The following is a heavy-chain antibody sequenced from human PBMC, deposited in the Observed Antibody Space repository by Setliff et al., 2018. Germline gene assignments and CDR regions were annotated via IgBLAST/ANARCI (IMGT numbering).Heavy chain of an antibody. J-gene: IGHJ4*02. CDR2: IGGHNDDP. CDR1: GYPFNNYG. CDR3: ARSWRAGALNHFDY. V-gene: IGHV1-18*01. D-gene: IGHD3-3*01. Sequence: ASVKVSCKGAGYPFNNYGISWLRQTPGQGLEWMGWIGGHNDDPLFAQKFQGRVTMTTDTSTTTAYMELKSLRSDDTAVYYCARSWRAGALNHFDYWGQGSRVTVSS.